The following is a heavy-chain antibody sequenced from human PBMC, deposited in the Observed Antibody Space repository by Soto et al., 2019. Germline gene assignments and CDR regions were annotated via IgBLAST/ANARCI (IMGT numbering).Heavy chain of an antibody. Sequence: PSETLSLTCAVYGGSFSGYYWSWIRQPPGKGLEWIGEINHSGSTNYNPSLKSRVTISVDTSKNQFSLKLSSVTAADTAVYYCARGLQYSSSFQTYYFDYWGQGTLVTVSS. CDR1: GGSFSGYY. CDR3: ARGLQYSSSFQTYYFDY. CDR2: INHSGST. V-gene: IGHV4-34*01. J-gene: IGHJ4*02. D-gene: IGHD6-6*01.